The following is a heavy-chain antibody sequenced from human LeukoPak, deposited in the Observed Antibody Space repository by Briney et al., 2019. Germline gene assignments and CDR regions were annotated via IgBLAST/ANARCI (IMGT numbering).Heavy chain of an antibody. V-gene: IGHV4-31*03. D-gene: IGHD3-9*01. Sequence: SETLSLTCTVSGGSISSGGYYWSWVRQHPGKGLEWIGYIYYSGSTYYNPSLKSRVTISVDTSKNQFSLKLSSVTAADTAVYYCARLGNYDILTGLTGKYNWFDPWGQGTLVTVSS. J-gene: IGHJ5*02. CDR3: ARLGNYDILTGLTGKYNWFDP. CDR1: GGSISSGGYY. CDR2: IYYSGST.